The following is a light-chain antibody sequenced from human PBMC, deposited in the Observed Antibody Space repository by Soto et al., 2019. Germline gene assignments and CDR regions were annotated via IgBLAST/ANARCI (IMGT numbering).Light chain of an antibody. Sequence: EIVLTQSPGTLSLSPGERATLACRASQSVRSNYLAWYQQKPGQAPRLLIYGASSRATGIPDRFSGSGSGTDFTLTISRLEPEDFAVYYCQQYETFGQGTKVDI. J-gene: IGKJ1*01. CDR1: QSVRSNY. CDR3: QQYET. V-gene: IGKV3-20*01. CDR2: GAS.